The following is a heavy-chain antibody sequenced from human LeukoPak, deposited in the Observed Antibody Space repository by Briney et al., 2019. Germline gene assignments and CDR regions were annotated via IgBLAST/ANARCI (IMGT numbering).Heavy chain of an antibody. CDR1: GFPFNTHD. D-gene: IGHD6-19*01. CDR3: GKGRVSE. CDR2: IHADGVGT. Sequence: PSGGSLRLSCAASGFPFNTHDMRWVRQAPGKGLEWVSSIHADGVGTFYADSVRGRFTISRDDSKNTLDLRMNSLRVEDTAVYYCGKGRVSEWGQGTLVTVSS. J-gene: IGHJ4*02. V-gene: IGHV3-23*01.